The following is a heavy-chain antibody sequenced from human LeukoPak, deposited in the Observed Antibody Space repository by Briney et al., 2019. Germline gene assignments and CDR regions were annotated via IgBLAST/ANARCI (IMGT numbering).Heavy chain of an antibody. J-gene: IGHJ6*03. V-gene: IGHV1-69*13. CDR3: ARRSIGGSGSYYTAYYYYYTDV. CDR2: IIPIFGTA. D-gene: IGHD3-10*01. CDR1: GGTFSSYA. Sequence: SVKVSCNASGGTFSSYAISWVRHPPGQGLKWMGGIIPIFGTANNSQKFHGRVTITADESTSTTYMERSSLRSKDTAVYYSARRSIGGSGSYYTAYYYYYTDVWGEGTTVSLSS.